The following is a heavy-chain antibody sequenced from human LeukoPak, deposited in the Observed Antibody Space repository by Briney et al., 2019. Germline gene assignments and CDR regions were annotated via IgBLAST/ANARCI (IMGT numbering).Heavy chain of an antibody. Sequence: SGGSLRPSCAASGFTFDDYAMHWVRQAPGKGLEWVSGISWKSDSIGYADSVKGRFTISRDNAKKSLYLLMNSLRAEDTALYYCAKGVTYHYDSGSVKWFDPWGQGTLVTVSS. CDR3: AKGVTYHYDSGSVKWFDP. CDR1: GFTFDDYA. CDR2: ISWKSDSI. D-gene: IGHD3-10*01. V-gene: IGHV3-9*01. J-gene: IGHJ5*02.